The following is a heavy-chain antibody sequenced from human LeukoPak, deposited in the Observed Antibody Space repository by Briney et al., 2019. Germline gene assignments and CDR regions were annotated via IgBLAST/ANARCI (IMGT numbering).Heavy chain of an antibody. Sequence: SETLSLTCTVSGGSISSGGYYWSWIRQHPGKGLEWIGYIYYSGSTYYNPSLKSRLTISVDTSKNQFSLRLTSVTAADTAVYYCARGRDGYKKRPYYYYGMDVWGQGTAVTVSS. CDR2: IYYSGST. V-gene: IGHV4-31*03. J-gene: IGHJ6*02. CDR1: GGSISSGGYY. D-gene: IGHD5-24*01. CDR3: ARGRDGYKKRPYYYYGMDV.